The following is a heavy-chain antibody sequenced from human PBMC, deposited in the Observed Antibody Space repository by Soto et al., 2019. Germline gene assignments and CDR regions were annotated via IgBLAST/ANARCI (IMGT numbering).Heavy chain of an antibody. D-gene: IGHD2-15*01. V-gene: IGHV4-39*01. CDR3: ARHAIGVVVPAAIRN. Sequence: SETLSLTCTVSGGSISSSSYYWGWIRQPPGKGLEWIGSIYYSGSTYYNPSLKSRVTISVDTSKNQFSLKLTSVTAADTAVYYCARHAIGVVVPAAIRNWGQGSLVTVSS. J-gene: IGHJ4*02. CDR1: GGSISSSSYY. CDR2: IYYSGST.